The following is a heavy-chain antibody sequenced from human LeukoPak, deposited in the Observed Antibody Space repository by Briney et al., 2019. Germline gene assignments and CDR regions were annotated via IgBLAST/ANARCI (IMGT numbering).Heavy chain of an antibody. J-gene: IGHJ6*02. Sequence: GGSLRLSCAASGFTFSSYGMHWVRQAPGKGLEWVAVISYGGSNKYYADSVKGRFTISRDNSKNTLYLQMNSLRTEDTAVYYCAKGRVGANGYYYYGMDVWGQGTTVTVSS. CDR3: AKGRVGANGYYYYGMDV. D-gene: IGHD1-26*01. CDR1: GFTFSSYG. V-gene: IGHV3-30*18. CDR2: ISYGGSNK.